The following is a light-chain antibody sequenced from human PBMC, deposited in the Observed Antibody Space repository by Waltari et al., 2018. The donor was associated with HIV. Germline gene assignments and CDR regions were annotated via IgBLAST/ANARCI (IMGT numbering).Light chain of an antibody. CDR3: QARDSSNVV. CDR2: QDT. V-gene: IGLV3-1*01. Sequence: SYELTQPPSVSVSPGQAASIPCSGAKLGDKFASWYQHKPGQSPVLIIYQDTKRPSGIPERFSGSNSGNTATLTISGTQAMDEADYYCQARDSSNVVFGGGTKLTVL. CDR1: KLGDKF. J-gene: IGLJ2*01.